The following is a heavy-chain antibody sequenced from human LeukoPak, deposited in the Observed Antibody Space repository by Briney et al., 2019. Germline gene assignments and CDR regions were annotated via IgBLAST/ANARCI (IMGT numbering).Heavy chain of an antibody. D-gene: IGHD2-21*02. V-gene: IGHV5-51*01. Sequence: KPRESLKISCKGSGYSFTTYWIGWVRQMPGKGLEWMGIINPGDSDTTYSPSFQGQVTISADKSISTAYLQWSSLKASDTAMYYCARAYCGGDCYYRYFDYWGQGTLVTVSS. CDR1: GYSFTTYW. CDR3: ARAYCGGDCYYRYFDY. CDR2: INPGDSDT. J-gene: IGHJ4*02.